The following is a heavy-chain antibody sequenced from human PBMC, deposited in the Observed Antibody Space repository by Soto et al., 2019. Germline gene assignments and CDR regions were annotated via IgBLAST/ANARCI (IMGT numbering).Heavy chain of an antibody. CDR1: GFTFTSSA. CDR3: AATYGDYENYFDY. CDR2: IVVGSGNT. Sequence: SVKVSCKASGFTFTSSAVQWVRQARGQRLEWIGWIVVGSGNTNYAQKFQERVTITRDMSTSTAYMELSSLRSGDTAVYYCAATYGDYENYFDYWGQGTLVTVSS. J-gene: IGHJ4*02. D-gene: IGHD4-17*01. V-gene: IGHV1-58*01.